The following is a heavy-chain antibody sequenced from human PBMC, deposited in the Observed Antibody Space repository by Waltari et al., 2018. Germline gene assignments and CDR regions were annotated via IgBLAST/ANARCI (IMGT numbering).Heavy chain of an antibody. D-gene: IGHD6-13*01. J-gene: IGHJ6*03. CDR1: GGSISSGGYY. CDR2: IYYSGRT. Sequence: QVQLQESGPGLVKPSQTLSLTCTVSGGSISSGGYYWSWIRQHPGKGLEWIGYIYYSGRTYYNPSLKSRVTISVDTSKNQFSLKLSSVTAADTAVYYCARGGEGTVEQQPGGDYYYYYYMDVWGKGTTVTVSS. CDR3: ARGGEGTVEQQPGGDYYYYYYMDV. V-gene: IGHV4-31*03.